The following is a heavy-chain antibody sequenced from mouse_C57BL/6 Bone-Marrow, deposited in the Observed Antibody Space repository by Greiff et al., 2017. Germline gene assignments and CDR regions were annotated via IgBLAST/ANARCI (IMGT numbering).Heavy chain of an antibody. CDR2: IYPGDGDT. CDR1: GYAFSSSW. CDR3: ARDGSSYVYAMDY. Sequence: VQLQQSGPELVKPGASVKISCKASGYAFSSSWMNWVKQRPGKGLEWIGRIYPGDGDTNYNGKFKGKATLTADKSSSTAYMQLSSLTSEDSAVYFCARDGSSYVYAMDYWGQGTSGTVSS. D-gene: IGHD1-1*01. J-gene: IGHJ4*01. V-gene: IGHV1-82*01.